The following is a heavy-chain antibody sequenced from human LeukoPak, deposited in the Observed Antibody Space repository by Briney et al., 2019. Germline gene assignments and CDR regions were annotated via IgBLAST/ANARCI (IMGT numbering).Heavy chain of an antibody. J-gene: IGHJ4*02. CDR3: ARRSPYSTGWSSYLDY. Sequence: PSETLSLTCTVSGGSISSYYWSWIRQPPGKGLEWIGYIYYSGSTNYNPSLKSRVTISVDTSKNQFSLKLSSVTAADSAVYYCARRSPYSTGWSSYLDYWGQGALVTVSS. D-gene: IGHD6-19*01. V-gene: IGHV4-59*12. CDR1: GGSISSYY. CDR2: IYYSGST.